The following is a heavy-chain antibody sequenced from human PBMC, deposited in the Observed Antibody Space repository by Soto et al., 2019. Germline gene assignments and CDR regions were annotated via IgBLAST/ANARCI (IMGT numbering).Heavy chain of an antibody. V-gene: IGHV3-48*02. CDR3: ARVGPRCSGGSCYSSS. J-gene: IGHJ5*02. Sequence: EVQLVESGGGLVQPGGSLRLSCAASGFTFSSYSMNWVRQAPGKGLEWVSYISSSSSTIYYADSVKGRFTISRDNAKNSLYLQMNSLRDEDTAVYYCARVGPRCSGGSCYSSSWGQGTLVTVSS. CDR1: GFTFSSYS. CDR2: ISSSSSTI. D-gene: IGHD2-15*01.